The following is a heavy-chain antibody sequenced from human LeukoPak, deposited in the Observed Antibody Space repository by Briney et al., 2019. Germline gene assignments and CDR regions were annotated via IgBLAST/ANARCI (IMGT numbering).Heavy chain of an antibody. CDR3: AKFATVTVPNWLDF. D-gene: IGHD4-17*01. V-gene: IGHV4-59*01. CDR1: GGSISGYF. Sequence: SETLSLTCSVSGGSISGYFWSWIRQPPGEGLQFIGYIFYTGTASYNPSLNSRVTMSVDTSKNQFSLKVSSVTAVDTAVYYCAKFATVTVPNWLDFWGQGTLVTVSS. J-gene: IGHJ5*01. CDR2: IFYTGTA.